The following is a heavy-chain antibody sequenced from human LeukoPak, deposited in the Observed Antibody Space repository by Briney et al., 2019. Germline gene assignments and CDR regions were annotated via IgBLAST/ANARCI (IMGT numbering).Heavy chain of an antibody. CDR1: GYTFTGYY. D-gene: IGHD3-16*01. CDR3: ARELGGAPSFDY. J-gene: IGHJ4*02. CDR2: ITPNNGGT. Sequence: ASVKVSCKASGYTFTGYYMHWVRQAPGQGFEWMGRITPNNGGTNYAQKFQGRVTITRDTSINTAYMQLLRLRSDDTAVYYCARELGGAPSFDYWGQGALVTVSS. V-gene: IGHV1-2*06.